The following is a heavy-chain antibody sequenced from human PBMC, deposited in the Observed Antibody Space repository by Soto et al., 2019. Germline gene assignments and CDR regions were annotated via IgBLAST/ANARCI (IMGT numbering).Heavy chain of an antibody. V-gene: IGHV1-8*01. CDR1: GYTFTSYD. Sequence: ASVKVSCKASGYTFTSYDINWVRQATGQGLEWMGWMNPNNGNTGYAQKFQGRVTMTRNTSISTAYMELSSLRSEDTAVYYCARESEDLTSNFDYWGQGTLVTVSS. J-gene: IGHJ4*02. CDR3: ARESEDLTSNFDY. CDR2: MNPNNGNT.